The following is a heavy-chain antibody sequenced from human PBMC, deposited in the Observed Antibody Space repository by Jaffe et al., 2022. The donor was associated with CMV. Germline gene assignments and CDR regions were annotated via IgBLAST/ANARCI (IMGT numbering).Heavy chain of an antibody. J-gene: IGHJ4*02. V-gene: IGHV3-11*01. CDR2: ISFSGSTI. CDR1: GFTFSDYY. D-gene: IGHD3-10*01. CDR3: VRDRPTMLRGAGGF. Sequence: QVQLVESGGGLVKPGGSLRVSCAVSGFTFSDYYMSWVRQAPGKGLEWISYISFSGSTIYYADSVKGRFTISRDNAKNSLHLQMNSLRVEDTAVYYCVRDRPTMLRGAGGFWGQGTLVTVSS.